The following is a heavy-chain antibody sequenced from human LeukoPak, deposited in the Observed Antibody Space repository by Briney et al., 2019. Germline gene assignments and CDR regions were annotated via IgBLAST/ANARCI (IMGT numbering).Heavy chain of an antibody. D-gene: IGHD2-21*02. J-gene: IGHJ4*02. CDR3: AASVLVTAWDY. V-gene: IGHV5-51*01. CDR2: IHPGNSDI. CDR1: GYNFPTYW. Sequence: GESLKISCKGSGYNFPTYWIGWVRQMPGKGLEWMGIIHPGNSDIRYSPSFQGQVTISADESISTAYLQWSGLKASDTAMNYCAASVLVTAWDYWGQGTLVTVSS.